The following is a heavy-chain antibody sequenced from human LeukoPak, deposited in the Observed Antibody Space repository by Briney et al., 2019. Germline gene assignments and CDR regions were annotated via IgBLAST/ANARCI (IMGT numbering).Heavy chain of an antibody. CDR1: GRSFSGYY. Sequence: SETLSLTCAVYGRSFSGYYWTWIRQPPGKGLEWIGQINHSGSPNYNPSLESRVTISVDMSKNQFSLKIDSVTAADTAVYFCARLGPNDIVTDDAFDVWGQGTMVTVSS. D-gene: IGHD3-9*01. J-gene: IGHJ3*01. V-gene: IGHV4-34*01. CDR2: INHSGSP. CDR3: ARLGPNDIVTDDAFDV.